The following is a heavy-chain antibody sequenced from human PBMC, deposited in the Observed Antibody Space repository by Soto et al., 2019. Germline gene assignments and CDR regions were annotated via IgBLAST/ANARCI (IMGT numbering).Heavy chain of an antibody. Sequence: SETLSLTCTVSGGSISSGGYYWSWIRQHPGKGLEWIGYIYYSGSTYYSPSLKSRVTISVDTSKNQFSLKLSSVTAADTAVYYCARDRGYCSSTSCYTERYNWFDPWGQGTLVTVSS. D-gene: IGHD2-2*02. CDR3: ARDRGYCSSTSCYTERYNWFDP. J-gene: IGHJ5*02. CDR2: IYYSGST. CDR1: GGSISSGGYY. V-gene: IGHV4-31*03.